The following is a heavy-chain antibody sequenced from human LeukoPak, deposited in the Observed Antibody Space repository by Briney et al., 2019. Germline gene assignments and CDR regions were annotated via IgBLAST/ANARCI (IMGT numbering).Heavy chain of an antibody. CDR2: ISYDGSNK. CDR1: GFTFSSYA. CDR3: AKDLIHTTSSSEY. Sequence: GGSLRLSCAASGFTFSSYAMHWVRQAPGKGLEWVAVISYDGSNKYYADSVKGRFTISRDNSKNTLYLQMNSLRAEDTAVYYCAKDLIHTTSSSEYWGQGTLVTVSS. D-gene: IGHD6-6*01. V-gene: IGHV3-30-3*01. J-gene: IGHJ4*02.